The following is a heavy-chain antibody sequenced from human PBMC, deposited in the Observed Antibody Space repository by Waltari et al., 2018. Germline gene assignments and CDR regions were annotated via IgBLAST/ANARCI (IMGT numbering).Heavy chain of an antibody. CDR2: INAGNGNT. D-gene: IGHD6-13*01. Sequence: QVQLVQSGAEVKKPGASVKVSCKASGYTFTSYAMHLVRQAPGQRLEWMGWINAGNGNTKYSQKFQGRVTITRDTSASTAYMELSSLRSEDTAVYYCARVGAAGTSYYFDYWGQGTLVTVSS. J-gene: IGHJ4*02. CDR1: GYTFTSYA. V-gene: IGHV1-3*01. CDR3: ARVGAAGTSYYFDY.